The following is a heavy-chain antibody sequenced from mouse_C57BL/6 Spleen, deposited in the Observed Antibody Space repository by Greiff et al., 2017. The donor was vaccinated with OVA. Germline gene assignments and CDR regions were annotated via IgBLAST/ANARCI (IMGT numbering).Heavy chain of an antibody. CDR2: IDPSDSET. CDR1: GYTFTSYW. Sequence: QVQLQQSGAELVRPGSSVKLSCKASGYTFTSYWMHWVKQRPIQGLEWIGNIDPSDSETHYNQKFKDKATLTVDKSSSTAYMQLSSLTSEDSAVYYCASGGGSGYFDYWGQGTTLTVSS. CDR3: ASGGGSGYFDY. D-gene: IGHD3-2*02. J-gene: IGHJ2*01. V-gene: IGHV1-52*01.